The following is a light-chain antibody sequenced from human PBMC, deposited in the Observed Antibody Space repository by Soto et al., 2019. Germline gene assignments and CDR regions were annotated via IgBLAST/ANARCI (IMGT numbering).Light chain of an antibody. CDR1: SSDVGSYNL. CDR2: EAT. Sequence: QSALTQPASVSGSPEQSITISCTGTSSDVGSYNLVSWYQQHPGKAPKVMIYEATKRPSGVSNRFSGYKSGNTASLTISGLQAEDEDDYYCCAYAGSGTVVFGGGTKLTVL. CDR3: CAYAGSGTVV. J-gene: IGLJ3*02. V-gene: IGLV2-23*01.